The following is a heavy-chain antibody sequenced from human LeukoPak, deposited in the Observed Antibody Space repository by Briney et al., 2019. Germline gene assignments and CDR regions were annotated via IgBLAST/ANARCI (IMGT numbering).Heavy chain of an antibody. CDR1: GGSFSDYY. Sequence: SETLSLTCAVYGGSFSDYYWSWIRQPAGKGLEWIGRIYSSGSTNYNPSLKSRVTMSVDTSKNQFSLNLSSVTAADTAVYYCAREVGQYSSGWLSSEFYFDYWGQGTLVTVSS. CDR2: IYSSGST. CDR3: AREVGQYSSGWLSSEFYFDY. J-gene: IGHJ4*02. V-gene: IGHV4-4*07. D-gene: IGHD6-19*01.